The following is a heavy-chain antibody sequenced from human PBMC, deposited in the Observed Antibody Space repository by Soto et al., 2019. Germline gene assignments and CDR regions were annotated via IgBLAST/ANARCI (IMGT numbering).Heavy chain of an antibody. CDR2: IKSKTDGGTT. CDR1: GFTFSNAW. Sequence: EVQLVESGGGLVKPGGSLRLSCAASGFTFSNAWMSWVRQAPGKGLEWVGRIKSKTDGGTTDYAAPVKGRFTISRDDSKNTLYLQMNSLKTEDTAVYYCNTDIWYQLHYYYYYYGMDVWGQGTTVTVSS. D-gene: IGHD2-2*01. V-gene: IGHV3-15*01. J-gene: IGHJ6*02. CDR3: NTDIWYQLHYYYYYYGMDV.